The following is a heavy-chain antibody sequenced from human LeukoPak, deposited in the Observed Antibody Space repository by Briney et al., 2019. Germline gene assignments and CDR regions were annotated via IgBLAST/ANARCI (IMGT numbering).Heavy chain of an antibody. CDR2: IYYSGVT. J-gene: IGHJ4*02. D-gene: IGHD6-19*01. Sequence: SETLSLTCTVSGGSISTYYWTWIRQPPGKGLEWIGFIYYSGVTKSNPSLESRVTISLDMSKIQFSLRLSSVTAADTAVYYCVRRLAVTGKYYFDYWGQGTLVTVSS. V-gene: IGHV4-59*08. CDR1: GGSISTYY. CDR3: VRRLAVTGKYYFDY.